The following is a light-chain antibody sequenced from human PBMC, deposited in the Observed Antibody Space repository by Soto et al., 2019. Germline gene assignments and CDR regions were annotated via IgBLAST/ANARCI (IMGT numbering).Light chain of an antibody. V-gene: IGKV3-20*01. CDR1: QSVSSSY. CDR3: QQYGSSPPIT. CDR2: GAS. Sequence: EIVLTQSPGTLSLSPGERATLSCRASQSVSSSYLAWYQQKPGQAPRLLIYGASSRATGIPDRFSGSGSGTDFTLTISRLEPEDFAAYYCQQYGSSPPITFGQGTRWRLN. J-gene: IGKJ5*01.